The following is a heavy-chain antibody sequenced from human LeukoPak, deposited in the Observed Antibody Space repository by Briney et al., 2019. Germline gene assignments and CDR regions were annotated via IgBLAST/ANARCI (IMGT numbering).Heavy chain of an antibody. Sequence: ASVKVSCKASGGTFSSYAISWVRQAPGQGLEWMGGIIPIFGTANYAQKFQGRVTITADESPSTAYMELSSLRSEDTAVYYCARTAQQLVEGDAFDIWGQGTMVTVSS. V-gene: IGHV1-69*13. D-gene: IGHD6-13*01. CDR2: IIPIFGTA. J-gene: IGHJ3*02. CDR1: GGTFSSYA. CDR3: ARTAQQLVEGDAFDI.